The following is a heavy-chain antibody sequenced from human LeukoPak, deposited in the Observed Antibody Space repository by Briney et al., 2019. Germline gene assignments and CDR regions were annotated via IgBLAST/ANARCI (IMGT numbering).Heavy chain of an antibody. V-gene: IGHV3-30*01. Sequence: GGSLRLSCAASGFTFSSYAMHWVRQAPGKGLEWVAVISYDGSNKYYADSVKGRFTISRDNSKNSLYLQMNSLRTEDTALYYCAKDITGFEMATIQDWGQGTLVTVSS. CDR1: GFTFSSYA. CDR2: ISYDGSNK. D-gene: IGHD5-24*01. CDR3: AKDITGFEMATIQD. J-gene: IGHJ4*02.